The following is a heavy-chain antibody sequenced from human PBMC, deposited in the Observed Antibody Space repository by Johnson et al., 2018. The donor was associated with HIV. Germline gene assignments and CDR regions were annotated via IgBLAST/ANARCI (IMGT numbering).Heavy chain of an antibody. J-gene: IGHJ3*02. V-gene: IGHV3-30*04. Sequence: QVQLVESGGGVVQPGRSLRLSCAASGFTFSSYAMHWVRQAPGKGLEWVAVIGYDGSDKYYADSVKCRVTISRAHPMNTVYLNMNHLKAEDTAVYYCARDLAKNRKHYDVKMADAFDIWGQGTMVIVSS. D-gene: IGHD3-22*01. CDR3: ARDLAKNRKHYDVKMADAFDI. CDR2: IGYDGSDK. CDR1: GFTFSSYA.